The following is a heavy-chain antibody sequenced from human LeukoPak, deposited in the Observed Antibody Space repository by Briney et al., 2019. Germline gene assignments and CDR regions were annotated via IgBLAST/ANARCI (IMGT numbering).Heavy chain of an antibody. CDR2: IYSGGST. CDR1: GFTVSSNY. CDR3: ARAYDILTGLDY. V-gene: IGHV3-53*01. Sequence: GGSLRLSCAASGFTVSSNYMSWVRQAPGKGLEWVSVIYSGGSTYYAGSVKGRFTISRDNSKNTLYLQMNSLRAEDTAVYYCARAYDILTGLDYWGQGTLVTVSS. D-gene: IGHD3-9*01. J-gene: IGHJ4*02.